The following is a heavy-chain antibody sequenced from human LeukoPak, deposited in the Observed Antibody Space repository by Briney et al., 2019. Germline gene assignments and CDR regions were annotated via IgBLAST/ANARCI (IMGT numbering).Heavy chain of an antibody. V-gene: IGHV3-21*01. Sequence: GAPLRLSCAASCFIFSRHNMNWLRQPPGKGLEWVSSNTSGGSSIFYADLESGLFTISRDNAKKTLYLQMDSRRVEDAAVYDCAGYSGAYRHYWGQGTLVTVSS. CDR1: CFIFSRHN. D-gene: IGHD1-26*01. J-gene: IGHJ4*02. CDR2: NTSGGSSI. CDR3: AGYSGAYRHY.